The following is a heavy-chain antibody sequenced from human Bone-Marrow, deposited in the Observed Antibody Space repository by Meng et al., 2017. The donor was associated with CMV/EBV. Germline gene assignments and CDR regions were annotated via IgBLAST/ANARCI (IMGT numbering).Heavy chain of an antibody. CDR2: INSDGSST. V-gene: IGHV3-74*01. D-gene: IGHD3-3*01. CDR3: AKDLRFYDFWDDYSTVYTMDV. J-gene: IGHJ6*02. CDR1: GFTFSSYW. Sequence: GGSLRLSCAASGFTFSSYWMHWVRQAPGKGLVWVSRINSDGSSTSYADSVKGRFTISRDNSQNTLYLQMNSLSAEDTAVYYCAKDLRFYDFWDDYSTVYTMDVWGQGTSVTVPS.